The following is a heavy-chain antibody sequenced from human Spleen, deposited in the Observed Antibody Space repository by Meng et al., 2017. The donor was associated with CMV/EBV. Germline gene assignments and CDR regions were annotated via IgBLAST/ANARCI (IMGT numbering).Heavy chain of an antibody. V-gene: IGHV1-18*01. CDR1: GYTFTSYG. CDR2: ISAYNGNT. J-gene: IGHJ4*02. Sequence: ASVKVSCKASGYTFTSYGISWVRQAPGQGLEWMGWISAYNGNTNYAQKLQGRVTMTTDTSTSTAYMEFGSLRADDTAVYYCATKARDYAAKGDFYYFDNWGQGTLVTVSS. CDR3: ATKARDYAAKGDFYYFDN. D-gene: IGHD4/OR15-4a*01.